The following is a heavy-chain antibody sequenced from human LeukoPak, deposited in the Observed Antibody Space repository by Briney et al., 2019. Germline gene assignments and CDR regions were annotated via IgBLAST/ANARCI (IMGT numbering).Heavy chain of an antibody. CDR1: GYSFTSYW. CDR3: ARHELGVSAISSYFDY. J-gene: IGHJ4*02. V-gene: IGHV5-51*01. Sequence: HGESLKISCKGSGYSFTSYWIAWVRRVPGKGREGMGIIDPSDAHTRYSPSFQGQVTISADKSINPAYLHWTSLKASDTAMYYCARHELGVSAISSYFDYWGQGTLVTVSS. CDR2: IDPSDAHT. D-gene: IGHD2-21*02.